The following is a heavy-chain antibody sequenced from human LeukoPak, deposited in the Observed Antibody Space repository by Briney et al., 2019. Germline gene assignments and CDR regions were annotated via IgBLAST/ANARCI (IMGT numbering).Heavy chain of an antibody. CDR1: GFSFSKYG. Sequence: GGSLRLSCVASGFSFSKYGMHWVRQAPGKGLEWVAFITYDRGDKYYADSVKGRFTISRDNSRNTLSLQMDSLRAEDTAVYYCYTDIVTVPAPDYWGQGALVTVSS. CDR3: YTDIVTVPAPDY. J-gene: IGHJ4*02. D-gene: IGHD2-2*01. CDR2: ITYDRGDK. V-gene: IGHV3-30*02.